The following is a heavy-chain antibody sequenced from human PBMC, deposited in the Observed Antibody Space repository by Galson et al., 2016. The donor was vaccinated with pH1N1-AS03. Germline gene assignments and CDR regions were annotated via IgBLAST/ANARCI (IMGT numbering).Heavy chain of an antibody. CDR1: GFAFNKFW. CDR3: ASNGVFDHKSAFDF. V-gene: IGHV3-74*03. CDR2: IDTDGTSA. D-gene: IGHD2-8*01. J-gene: IGHJ3*01. Sequence: SLRLSCAASGFAFNKFWMHWVRQAPGKGLEWVSQIDTDGTSATYADSVKGRLTTSRDNAKNTLYLQMNSLRDEDTAVYYCASNGVFDHKSAFDFWGQGTMVTVSS.